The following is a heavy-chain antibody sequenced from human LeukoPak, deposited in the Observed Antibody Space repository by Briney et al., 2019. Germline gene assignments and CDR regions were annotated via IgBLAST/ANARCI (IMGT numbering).Heavy chain of an antibody. CDR1: GYTFTRYY. D-gene: IGHD3-22*01. CDR3: ARTSMIVVVSPFDY. J-gene: IGHJ4*02. CDR2: INPNSGGT. V-gene: IGHV1-2*02. Sequence: ASVKASCKAAGYTFTRYYMHWVPQAPGQRLKWLGWINPNSGGTNYAQKFQGRVTMTRDTSISTAYMELSRLRSADTAVYYCARTSMIVVVSPFDYWGQGTLVTVSS.